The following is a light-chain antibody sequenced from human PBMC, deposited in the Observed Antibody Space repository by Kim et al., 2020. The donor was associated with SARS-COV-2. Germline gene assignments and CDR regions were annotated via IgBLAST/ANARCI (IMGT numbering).Light chain of an antibody. V-gene: IGLV3-9*01. CDR3: QVWDSSTDV. J-gene: IGLJ1*01. Sequence: VAMRQTARITCGGNNSGSKNVHWYQQKPGQAPVLVIYRDSNRPSGIPERFSGSNSGNTATLTISRAQAGDEADYYCQVWDSSTDVFGTGTKVTVL. CDR1: NSGSKN. CDR2: RDS.